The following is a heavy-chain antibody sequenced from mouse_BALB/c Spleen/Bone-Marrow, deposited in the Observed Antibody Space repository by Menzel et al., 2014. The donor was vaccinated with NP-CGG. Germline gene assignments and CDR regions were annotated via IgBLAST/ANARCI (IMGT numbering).Heavy chain of an antibody. CDR3: NAHITTVSY. CDR2: IDPENGDT. D-gene: IGHD1-1*01. Sequence: VHVKRSGAELVRSGASVKLSCTASGFNIKDYYMHWVKQRPEQGLEWIGWIDPENGDTEYVPKFQGKATMTADTSSNTAYLQLSSLTSEDTAVYYCNAHITTVSYWGQGTTLTVSS. J-gene: IGHJ2*01. V-gene: IGHV14-4*02. CDR1: GFNIKDYY.